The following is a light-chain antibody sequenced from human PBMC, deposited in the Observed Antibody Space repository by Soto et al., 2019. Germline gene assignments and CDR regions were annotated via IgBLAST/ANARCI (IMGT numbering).Light chain of an antibody. V-gene: IGKV1D-13*01. Sequence: ATQLTQSPSSLSASVGDRVTITCRASQGISTDVAWYQQKPGKAPKVLISDASKVQSGVPSRFSGSGSWTDFTLIISSLQPEDFATYYGQKCNNYPPSFGQGPKLEIK. J-gene: IGKJ2*01. CDR2: DAS. CDR3: QKCNNYPPS. CDR1: QGISTD.